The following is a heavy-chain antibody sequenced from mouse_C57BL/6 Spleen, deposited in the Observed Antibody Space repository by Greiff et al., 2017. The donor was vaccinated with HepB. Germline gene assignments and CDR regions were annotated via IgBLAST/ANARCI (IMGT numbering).Heavy chain of an antibody. V-gene: IGHV5-4*01. CDR3: ARDRVGRFAY. CDR2: ISDGGSYT. CDR1: GFTFSSYA. D-gene: IGHD4-1*01. J-gene: IGHJ3*01. Sequence: EVQVVESGGGLVKPGGSLKLSCAASGFTFSSYAMSWVRQTPEKRLEWVATISDGGSYTYYPDNVKGRFTISRDNAKNNLYLQMSHLKSEDTAMYYCARDRVGRFAYWGQGTLVTVSA.